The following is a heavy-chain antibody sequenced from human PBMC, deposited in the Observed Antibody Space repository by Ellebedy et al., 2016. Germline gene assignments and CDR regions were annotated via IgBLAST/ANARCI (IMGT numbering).Heavy chain of an antibody. D-gene: IGHD5-18*01. CDR2: ISSNGGST. V-gene: IGHV3-64D*06. CDR3: VKGDRYSYGYGGGY. Sequence: GGSLRLSCAASGFTFGSYIMNWVRQAPWNGLEYVSAISSNGGSTYYADSVKGRFTISRDNSKNTLYLQMISLRAEDTAVYYCVKGDRYSYGYGGGYWGQGTLVTVSS. CDR1: GFTFGSYI. J-gene: IGHJ4*02.